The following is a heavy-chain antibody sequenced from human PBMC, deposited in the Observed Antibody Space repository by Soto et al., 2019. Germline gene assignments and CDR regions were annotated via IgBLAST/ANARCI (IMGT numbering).Heavy chain of an antibody. CDR3: AKRFHYDILTGYSHSYWYFDL. D-gene: IGHD3-9*01. CDR1: GFTFSSYA. V-gene: IGHV3-23*01. Sequence: EVQLLESGGGLVQPGGSLRLSCAASGFTFSSYAMSWVRQAPGKGLEWVSAISGSGGSTYYADSVKGRFTISRDNSKSTLYLQMNSLRAEDTAVYYCAKRFHYDILTGYSHSYWYFDLWGRGTLVTVSS. J-gene: IGHJ2*01. CDR2: ISGSGGST.